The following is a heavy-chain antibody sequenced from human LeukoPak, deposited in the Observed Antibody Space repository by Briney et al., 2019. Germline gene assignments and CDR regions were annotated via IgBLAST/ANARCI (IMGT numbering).Heavy chain of an antibody. D-gene: IGHD5-12*01. J-gene: IGHJ4*02. CDR3: PSERGYHDN. CDR2: IYYRGNT. CDR1: GASISTRGYY. V-gene: IGHV4-39*06. Sequence: PSETLSLTCTVSGASISTRGYYWGWSRQPPGNGLDWIGTIYYRGNTYDNPSLEVRVTMAVCTSKNHFALNVISMAAADTDMYYCPSERGYHDNRGQGTLVTVSS.